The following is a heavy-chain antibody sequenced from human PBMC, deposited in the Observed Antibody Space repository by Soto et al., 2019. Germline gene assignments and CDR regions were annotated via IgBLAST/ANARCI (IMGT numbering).Heavy chain of an antibody. CDR1: GGSFSGYY. CDR2: INHSGST. Sequence: SETLSLTCAVYGGSFSGYYWTWIRQPPGTGLEWIGEINHSGSTNYNPSLKSRVTISVDTPKNQFSLKLTSVTAADTAVYYCARDKITGLFDYWGQGALVTVSS. V-gene: IGHV4-34*01. J-gene: IGHJ4*02. D-gene: IGHD2-8*02. CDR3: ARDKITGLFDY.